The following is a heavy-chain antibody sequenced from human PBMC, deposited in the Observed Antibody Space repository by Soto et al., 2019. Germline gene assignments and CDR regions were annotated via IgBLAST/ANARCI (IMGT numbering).Heavy chain of an antibody. J-gene: IGHJ4*02. CDR2: INHSGST. Sequence: PSETLSLTCAVYGGSFSGYYWSWIRQPPGKGLEWIGEINHSGSTNYNPSLKSRVTISVDTSKNQFSLKLSSVTAADTAVYYCARTYYFSAYFDYWGQGTLVTVSS. D-gene: IGHD1-26*01. V-gene: IGHV4-34*01. CDR3: ARTYYFSAYFDY. CDR1: GGSFSGYY.